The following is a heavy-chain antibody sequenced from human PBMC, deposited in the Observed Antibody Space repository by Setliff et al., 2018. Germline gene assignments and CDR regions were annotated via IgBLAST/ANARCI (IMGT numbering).Heavy chain of an antibody. J-gene: IGHJ4*02. V-gene: IGHV3-33*03. CDR2: IWDDGGNK. CDR3: ATTRVWIPVLDY. CDR1: GFTFSSYR. D-gene: IGHD5-18*01. Sequence: GGSLRLSCAASGFTFSSYRMHWVRQAPGKGLEWVAVIWDDGGNKYHADSVKGRFTISRDNAKNSVYLQMNSLRAEDTAIYYCATTRVWIPVLDYCGQGTLVTVSS.